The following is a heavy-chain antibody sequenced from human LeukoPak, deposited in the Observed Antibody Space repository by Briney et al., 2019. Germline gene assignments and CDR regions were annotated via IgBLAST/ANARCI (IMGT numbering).Heavy chain of an antibody. CDR2: INAGNGNT. CDR3: ARVSPSSSWSRY. D-gene: IGHD6-13*01. Sequence: ASVKVSCKASGYTFTSYAMHWVRQAPGQRLEWMGWINAGNGNTKYSQKFQGRVTITRDTSASTAYMELSSLRSEDTAVYYCARVSPSSSWSRYWGQGTLVTVSS. V-gene: IGHV1-3*01. CDR1: GYTFTSYA. J-gene: IGHJ4*02.